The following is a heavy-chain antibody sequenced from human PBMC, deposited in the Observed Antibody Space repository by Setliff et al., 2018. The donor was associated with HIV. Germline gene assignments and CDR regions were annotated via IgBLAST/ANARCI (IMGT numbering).Heavy chain of an antibody. J-gene: IGHJ4*02. CDR1: GGSMSSYF. CDR3: ARVVCSGGSCYSPAY. D-gene: IGHD2-15*01. CDR2: IYNSGGT. Sequence: SETLSLTCTVSGGSMSSYFWSWIRQSPGKGLEWIGNIYNSGGTNYNPSLKSRVTISLDTSKNQFSLTLTSVTAADTAVYYCARVVCSGGSCYSPAYWGRGTLVTVS. V-gene: IGHV4-59*01.